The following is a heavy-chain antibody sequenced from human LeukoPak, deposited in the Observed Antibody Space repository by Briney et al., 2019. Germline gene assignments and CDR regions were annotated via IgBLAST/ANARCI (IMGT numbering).Heavy chain of an antibody. CDR2: ISCDGSNK. J-gene: IGHJ4*02. Sequence: GRSLRLSCAASGFTFSSYAMHWVRQAPGKGLEWVAVISCDGSNKYYADSVKGRFTISRDNSKNTLYLQMNSLRAEDTAVYYCARERGSLLFDYWGQGTLVTVSS. CDR3: ARERGSLLFDY. CDR1: GFTFSSYA. D-gene: IGHD1-26*01. V-gene: IGHV3-30-3*01.